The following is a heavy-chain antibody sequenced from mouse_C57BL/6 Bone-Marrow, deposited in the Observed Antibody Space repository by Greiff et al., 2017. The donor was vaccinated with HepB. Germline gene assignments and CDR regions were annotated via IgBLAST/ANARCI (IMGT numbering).Heavy chain of an antibody. CDR2: IDPENGDT. V-gene: IGHV14-4*01. CDR1: GFNIKDDY. Sequence: VQLQQSGAELVRPGASVKLSCTASGFNIKDDYMHWVKQRPEQGLEWIGWIDPENGDTEYASKFQGKATITADTSSNTAYLQLSSLTSEDTTVYYCTSDYGSSWGDYWGQGTTLTVSS. CDR3: TSDYGSSWGDY. J-gene: IGHJ2*01. D-gene: IGHD1-1*01.